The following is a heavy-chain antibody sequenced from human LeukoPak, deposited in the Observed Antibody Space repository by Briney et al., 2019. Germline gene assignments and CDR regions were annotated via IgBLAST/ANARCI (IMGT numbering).Heavy chain of an antibody. J-gene: IGHJ4*02. CDR1: GGSXSSYY. D-gene: IGHD6-13*01. Sequence: ETLPLXXXXSGGSXSSYYWNWIRQPPGKGLEWIGYIHYSGGTNYNPSLRSRVTISIDTSKNQLSLKLTSVTAADTAVYHCTRGLYSSTWPDYWGQGTLVTVSS. V-gene: IGHV4-59*08. CDR3: TRGLYSSTWPDY. CDR2: IHYSGGT.